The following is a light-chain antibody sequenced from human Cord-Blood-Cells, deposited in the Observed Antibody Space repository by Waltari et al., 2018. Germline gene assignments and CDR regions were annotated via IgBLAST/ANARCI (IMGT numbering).Light chain of an antibody. CDR1: KTGANF. Sequence: SYELTQPPPLSVPPGQTASLTCPAHKTGANFACRYQQKPGQSPVLVIYQDSKRPPGIPERFSGSNSGNTATLTVSGTQAMDEADYYCQAWDSSTVVFGGGTKLTVL. CDR3: QAWDSSTVV. J-gene: IGLJ2*01. CDR2: QDS. V-gene: IGLV3-1*01.